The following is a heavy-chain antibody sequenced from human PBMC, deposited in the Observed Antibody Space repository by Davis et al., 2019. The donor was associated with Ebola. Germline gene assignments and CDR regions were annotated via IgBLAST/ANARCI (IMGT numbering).Heavy chain of an antibody. V-gene: IGHV3-21*04. CDR1: GFTFSSYS. D-gene: IGHD3-3*02. CDR3: AKDVAIFGVDIRGMENCYMDV. CDR2: ISSSSYI. Sequence: PGGSLRLSCAASGFTFSSYSMNWVRQAPGKGLEWVSSISSSSYIYYADSVKGRFTISRDNSKNSLYLQMNSLRAEDTAVYYCAKDVAIFGVDIRGMENCYMDVWGKGTTVTVSS. J-gene: IGHJ6*03.